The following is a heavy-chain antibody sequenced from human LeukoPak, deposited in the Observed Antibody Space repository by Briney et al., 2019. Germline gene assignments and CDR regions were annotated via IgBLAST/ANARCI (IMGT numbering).Heavy chain of an antibody. CDR3: ATRSVMDV. J-gene: IGHJ6*02. CDR1: GFTFSSYS. V-gene: IGHV3-21*01. Sequence: PGGSLRLSCAASGFTFSSYSMNWVRQAPGKGLEWVSSINSDSSIMYYADSVKGRFTISRDNAKNSLFLQMNSLGVEDTAVYFCATRSVMDVWGQGTTVTVSS. CDR2: INSDSSIM.